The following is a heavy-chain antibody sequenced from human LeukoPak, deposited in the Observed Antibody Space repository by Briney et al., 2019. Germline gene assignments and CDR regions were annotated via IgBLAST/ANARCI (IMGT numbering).Heavy chain of an antibody. J-gene: IGHJ4*02. CDR3: ARGADFWSSLGNE. CDR2: ISAYNGNT. D-gene: IGHD3-3*01. CDR1: GYTFTSCG. V-gene: IGHV1-18*01. Sequence: ASEKLSCKASGYTFTSCGNSWVRQAPGPGLERMEWISAYNGNTNYAQKLHGRVSMTTDTSTSTAYMELRSRRSDDTAVYYCARGADFWSSLGNEWGQGTLVSVSS.